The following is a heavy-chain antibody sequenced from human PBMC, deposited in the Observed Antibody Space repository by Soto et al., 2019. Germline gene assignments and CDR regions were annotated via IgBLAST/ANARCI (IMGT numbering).Heavy chain of an antibody. CDR3: ARGCGGDCYSAPSSDY. Sequence: PGGSLRPSCAAPGFTFGNYGMHWVRQAPGTGLEWVAVVWYNGDTKHYADSVKGRFTISRDNSKNTLYLQMNSLRADDTAVYYCARGCGGDCYSAPSSDYWGQGTLVTVSS. J-gene: IGHJ4*02. CDR1: GFTFGNYG. CDR2: VWYNGDTK. V-gene: IGHV3-33*01. D-gene: IGHD2-21*02.